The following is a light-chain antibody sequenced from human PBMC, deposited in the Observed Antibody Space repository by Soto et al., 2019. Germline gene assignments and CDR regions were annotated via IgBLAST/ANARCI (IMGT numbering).Light chain of an antibody. Sequence: EIVLTQSPATLSLPPGARATLSCRASQSVSSYLAWYQQKPGQAPRLLIYDASNRATGIPARFSGSGSGTDFTLTISSLEPEDFAVYYCQQRSNWPPITFGQGTRLEIK. CDR3: QQRSNWPPIT. J-gene: IGKJ5*01. CDR2: DAS. V-gene: IGKV3-11*01. CDR1: QSVSSY.